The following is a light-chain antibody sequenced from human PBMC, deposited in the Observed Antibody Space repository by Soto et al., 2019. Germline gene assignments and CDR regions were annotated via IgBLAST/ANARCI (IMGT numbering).Light chain of an antibody. CDR2: RNN. CDR3: AAWDDSRVV. Sequence: QSVLTQPPSASGTPGQRVTISCSGSSSNIGSNYVYWYQQLPGTAPKLLIYRNNQRPSGVPDRFSGSKSGTSASLAISGLRSEDEADYHCAAWDDSRVVFGGGTKVTVL. J-gene: IGLJ2*01. CDR1: SSNIGSNY. V-gene: IGLV1-47*01.